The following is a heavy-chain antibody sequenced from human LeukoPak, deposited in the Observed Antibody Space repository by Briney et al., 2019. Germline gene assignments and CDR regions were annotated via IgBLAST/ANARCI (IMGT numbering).Heavy chain of an antibody. CDR3: ARAGDGYNSHFDS. Sequence: GRSLRLSCAASGFTFSSYVMHWVRQAPGKGLEWVAVISYDGTSKYYADSVKGRFTIPRDNSKNTLYLQVNSLRPEDTAVYYCARAGDGYNSHFDSWGQGTLVTVSS. J-gene: IGHJ4*02. V-gene: IGHV3-30-3*01. D-gene: IGHD5-24*01. CDR1: GFTFSSYV. CDR2: ISYDGTSK.